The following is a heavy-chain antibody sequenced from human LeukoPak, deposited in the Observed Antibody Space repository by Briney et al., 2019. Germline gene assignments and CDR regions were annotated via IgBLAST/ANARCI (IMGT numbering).Heavy chain of an antibody. V-gene: IGHV4-30-4*01. D-gene: IGHD5-24*01. CDR3: ARSGGYNPLDY. CDR1: GGSVSSNDYY. Sequence: SQTLSLTCTVSGGSVSSNDYYWSWIRQPPGKGLEWIGYIYYSGSTYYNPSLMSRVTISIGTSKNHFSLRLSSVTAADTAVYYCARSGGYNPLDYWGQGTLVTVSS. J-gene: IGHJ4*02. CDR2: IYYSGST.